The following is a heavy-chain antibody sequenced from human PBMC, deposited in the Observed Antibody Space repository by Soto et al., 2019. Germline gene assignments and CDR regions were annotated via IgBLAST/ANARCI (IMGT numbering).Heavy chain of an antibody. CDR2: ISYDGSNK. Sequence: SGGSLRLSCAASGFTFSSYAMHWVRQAPGKGLEWVAVISYDGSNKYYADSVKGRFTISRDNSKNTLYLQMNSLRAEDTAVYYCARDLMITFGGVIVRRRAGAFDIWGQGTMVTVSS. CDR3: ARDLMITFGGVIVRRRAGAFDI. CDR1: GFTFSSYA. D-gene: IGHD3-16*02. J-gene: IGHJ3*02. V-gene: IGHV3-30-3*01.